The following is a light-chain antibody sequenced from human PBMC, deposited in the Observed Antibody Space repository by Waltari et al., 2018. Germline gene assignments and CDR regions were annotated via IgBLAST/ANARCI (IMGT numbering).Light chain of an antibody. CDR1: QCVSSY. V-gene: IGKV3-11*01. CDR2: DAS. J-gene: IGKJ4*01. Sequence: EIVLTQSPATLSLSPGERATLSCRASQCVSSYLAWYQQKPGQAPRLLIYDASNRATGIPARFSGSGSVTDFTLTISSLEPEDFAVYYCQQRSNWPPLLTFGGGTKVEIK. CDR3: QQRSNWPPLLT.